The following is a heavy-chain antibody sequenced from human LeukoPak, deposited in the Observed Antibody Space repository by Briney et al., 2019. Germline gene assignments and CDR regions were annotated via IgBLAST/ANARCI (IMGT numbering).Heavy chain of an antibody. D-gene: IGHD2-2*02. V-gene: IGHV5-51*01. CDR3: ARLHCSSTSCYTGSSHCFDY. Sequence: GESLKISCKGSGYSFTSYWIAWVRQMPGKGLEWMGIIYPGDSDTRYSPSFQGQVTISADKSIGTAYLQWSSPKASDTAMYYCARLHCSSTSCYTGSSHCFDYWGQGTLLTVSS. CDR1: GYSFTSYW. CDR2: IYPGDSDT. J-gene: IGHJ4*02.